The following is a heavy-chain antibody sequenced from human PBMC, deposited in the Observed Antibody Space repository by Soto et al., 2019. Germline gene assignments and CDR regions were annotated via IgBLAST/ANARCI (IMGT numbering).Heavy chain of an antibody. CDR2: IKEDGSEK. CDR1: GFTFSSYW. J-gene: IGHJ4*02. D-gene: IGHD3-10*01. V-gene: IGHV3-7*01. Sequence: EVQVVESGGGLVQPGGSLRLSCAASGFTFSSYWMSWVRQAPGKGLEWVANIKEDGSEKNYVDSVKGQFTISRDNAKNSLYLQMNGLRAEDTAVYYWARERYYYGSGDYWGQGTLVTVSS. CDR3: ARERYYYGSGDY.